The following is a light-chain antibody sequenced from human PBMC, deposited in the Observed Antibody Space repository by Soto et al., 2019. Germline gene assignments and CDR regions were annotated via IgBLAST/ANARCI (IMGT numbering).Light chain of an antibody. CDR3: QQRYSWLRV. CDR1: QSITSN. V-gene: IGKV3-11*01. Sequence: EIVVTQSPATLSLSPWERATLSCRASQSITSNLAWYQHKPGQVPRLLIYGAFKRATGIPARFTGSGSGTDFTLTISSLEPEDFAVYYCQQRYSWLRVFGQGTKVDIK. CDR2: GAF. J-gene: IGKJ1*01.